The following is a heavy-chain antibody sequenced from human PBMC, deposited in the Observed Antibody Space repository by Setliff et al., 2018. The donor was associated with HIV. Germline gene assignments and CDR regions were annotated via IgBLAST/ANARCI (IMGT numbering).Heavy chain of an antibody. CDR2: IYHSAST. V-gene: IGHV4-34*01. CDR1: GGSFSGYY. D-gene: IGHD3-10*01. Sequence: SETLSLTCAVYGGSFSGYYWSWIRQPPGKGLEWIGSIYHSASTYYNPSLKSRVTISVDTSKNQFSLKLNSVTAADTAVYYCARVINYYGSGYFDYWGQGTLVTVSS. J-gene: IGHJ4*02. CDR3: ARVINYYGSGYFDY.